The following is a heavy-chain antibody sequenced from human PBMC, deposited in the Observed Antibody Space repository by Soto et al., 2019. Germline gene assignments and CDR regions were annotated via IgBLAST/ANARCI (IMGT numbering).Heavy chain of an antibody. CDR2: IYYSGKT. D-gene: IGHD6-6*01. J-gene: IGHJ5*02. V-gene: IGHV4-39*01. CDR1: DAPITRTPYV. Sequence: SEPLSPTCSLSDAPITRTPYVWASIRQPPGKGLEWVGSIYYSGKTHYNPSLKSRTTISVDRSSNQFSLQVSSVTAADTAVYYCAKNPRSTCRFDHWGEATVVT. CDR3: AKNPRSTCRFDH.